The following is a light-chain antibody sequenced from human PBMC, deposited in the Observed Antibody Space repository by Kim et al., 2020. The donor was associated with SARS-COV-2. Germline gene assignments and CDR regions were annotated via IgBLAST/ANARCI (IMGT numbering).Light chain of an antibody. V-gene: IGKV1-6*02. Sequence: ASVGDRVTITCRASQDIGSDLGLYQQKPGKAPKLLIYVASSLHNGVPSRFSGSGSGTVFTLTISSLQPEDFATYYCLQDFSYPRTFGQGTKVDIK. CDR3: LQDFSYPRT. CDR2: VAS. J-gene: IGKJ1*01. CDR1: QDIGSD.